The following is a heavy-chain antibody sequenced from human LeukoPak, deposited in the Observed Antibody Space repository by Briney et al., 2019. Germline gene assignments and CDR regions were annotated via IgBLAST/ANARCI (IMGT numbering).Heavy chain of an antibody. Sequence: GGSLRLSCAASGFIFSTYSINWVRQAPGKGLEWVSHISSSSSSIYYADSVKGRFSISRDNAKNSLYLQMNSLRDEDTAVYYCARSGYGSRWYFFDHWGQGTLVTVSS. V-gene: IGHV3-48*02. CDR2: ISSSSSSI. J-gene: IGHJ4*02. CDR3: ARSGYGSRWYFFDH. CDR1: GFIFSTYS. D-gene: IGHD6-13*01.